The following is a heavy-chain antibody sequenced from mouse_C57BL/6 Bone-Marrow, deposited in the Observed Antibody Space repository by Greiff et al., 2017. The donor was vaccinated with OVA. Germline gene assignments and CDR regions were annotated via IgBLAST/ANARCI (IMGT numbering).Heavy chain of an antibody. J-gene: IGHJ3*01. Sequence: VQLTESGAELVRPGASVKLSCTASGFNIKDDYMHWVKQRPEQGLEWIGWIDPENGDTEYASKFPGKATITADTSSNTAYLQLSRLTSEDTAGYYCTTHYYGSSPPFAYWGQGTLVTVSA. CDR1: GFNIKDDY. D-gene: IGHD1-1*01. CDR3: TTHYYGSSPPFAY. CDR2: IDPENGDT. V-gene: IGHV14-4*01.